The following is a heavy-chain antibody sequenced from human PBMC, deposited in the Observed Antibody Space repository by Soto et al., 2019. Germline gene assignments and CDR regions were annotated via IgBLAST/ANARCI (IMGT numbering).Heavy chain of an antibody. D-gene: IGHD4-4*01. V-gene: IGHV3-33*01. CDR1: GFSFTPSG. CDR2: IWNDGSIT. Sequence: LVESGGGVAQPGRSLRLSCATSGFSFTPSGMHWVRQAPGKGLEWVGMIWNDGSITHYADSVKGRFIISRDNSKNSLYLQLNSLSDDDTALYYCSRYGSHYDVAYWGQGTLVTVSS. J-gene: IGHJ4*02. CDR3: SRYGSHYDVAY.